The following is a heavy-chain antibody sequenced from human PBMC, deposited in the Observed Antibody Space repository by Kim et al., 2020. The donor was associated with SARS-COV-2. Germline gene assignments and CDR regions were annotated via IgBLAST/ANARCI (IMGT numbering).Heavy chain of an antibody. CDR1: GFTFSSYA. D-gene: IGHD3-16*02. Sequence: GGSLRLSCAASGFTFSSYAMHWVRQAPGKGLEWVAVISYDGSNKYYADSVKGRFTISRDNSKNTLYLQMNSLRAEDTAVYYCARDSFLGELSLRGFDYWGQGTLVTVSS. J-gene: IGHJ4*02. CDR3: ARDSFLGELSLRGFDY. V-gene: IGHV3-30*04. CDR2: ISYDGSNK.